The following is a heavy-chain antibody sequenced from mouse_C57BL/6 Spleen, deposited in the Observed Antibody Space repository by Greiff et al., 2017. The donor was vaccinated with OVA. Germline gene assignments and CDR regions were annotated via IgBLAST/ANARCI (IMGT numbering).Heavy chain of an antibody. Sequence: VQLQQPRAELVKPGASVKLSCKASGYTFTSYWMHWVKQRPGRGLEWIGRIDPNSGGTKYNEKFKSKATLTVDKPSSTAYMQLSSLTSEDSAVYYCASYSNYWYFDVWGTGTTVTVSS. D-gene: IGHD2-5*01. CDR1: GYTFTSYW. V-gene: IGHV1-72*01. J-gene: IGHJ1*03. CDR2: IDPNSGGT. CDR3: ASYSNYWYFDV.